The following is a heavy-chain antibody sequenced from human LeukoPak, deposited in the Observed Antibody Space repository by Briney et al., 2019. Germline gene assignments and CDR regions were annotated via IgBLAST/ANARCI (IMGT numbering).Heavy chain of an antibody. CDR1: GYTFTSYY. Sequence: ASVKVSCKASGYTFTSYYLHWVRQAPGQGLEWMGVINPSGGSAGYAQKFQGRVTMTRDTSTSTVYMELSSPRSEDTAVYYCARPLVTLKDYYYGMDVWGQGTTVTVS. J-gene: IGHJ6*02. CDR3: ARPLVTLKDYYYGMDV. CDR2: INPSGGSA. D-gene: IGHD3-9*01. V-gene: IGHV1-46*01.